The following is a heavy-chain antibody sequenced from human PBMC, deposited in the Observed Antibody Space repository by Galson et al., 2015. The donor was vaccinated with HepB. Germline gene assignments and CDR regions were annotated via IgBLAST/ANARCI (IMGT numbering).Heavy chain of an antibody. CDR2: INPSGGST. CDR1: GYTFTSYY. Sequence: SVKVSCKASGYTFTSYYMHWVRQAPGQGLEWMGIINPSGGSTSYAQKFQGRVTMTRDTSTSTVHMELNSLRSEDTAVYYCARDTGYYDSTGYYSWSAFDIWGQGTMVTVSS. V-gene: IGHV1-46*01. CDR3: ARDTGYYDSTGYYSWSAFDI. J-gene: IGHJ3*02. D-gene: IGHD3-22*01.